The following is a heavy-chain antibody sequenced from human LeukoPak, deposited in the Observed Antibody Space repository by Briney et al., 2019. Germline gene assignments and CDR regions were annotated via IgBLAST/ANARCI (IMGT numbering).Heavy chain of an antibody. J-gene: IGHJ5*02. CDR1: GYTFTSYD. D-gene: IGHD6-19*01. Sequence: ASVKVSCKASGYTFTSYDINWVRQAPGQGLEWMGWMNPNSGNTGYAQKFQGRVTITRNTSISTAYMELSSLRSEDTAVYYCASSSGWYEYNWFDPWGQGTLVTVSS. CDR3: ASSSGWYEYNWFDP. CDR2: MNPNSGNT. V-gene: IGHV1-8*01.